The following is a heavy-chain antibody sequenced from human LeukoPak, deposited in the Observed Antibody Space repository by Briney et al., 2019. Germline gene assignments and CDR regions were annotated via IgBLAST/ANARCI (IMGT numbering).Heavy chain of an antibody. V-gene: IGHV1-8*01. CDR2: MSPSSDNT. J-gene: IGHJ6*03. D-gene: IGHD3-3*01. Sequence: ASVKVSCKASGYTFTSHDFHWVRQATGQGLEWMGWMSPSSDNTAYAQKFQGRLNMTRDTSITTVYMELSSLRSEDTAVYCCARAPRSASYMDVWGKGTTVTISS. CDR1: GYTFTSHD. CDR3: ARAPRSASYMDV.